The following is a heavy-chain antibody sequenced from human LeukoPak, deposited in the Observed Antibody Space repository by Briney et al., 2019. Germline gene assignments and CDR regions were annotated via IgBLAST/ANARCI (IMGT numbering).Heavy chain of an antibody. CDR1: GFTFSTYA. CDR3: ARGGDIVVVVAATGHDAFDI. J-gene: IGHJ3*02. CDR2: ISYDGSNK. V-gene: IGHV3-30*04. D-gene: IGHD2-15*01. Sequence: GGSLRLSCAASGFTFSTYAMHWVRQAPGKGLEWVAVISYDGSNKYYADSVKGRFTISRDNSKNTLYLQMNSLRAEDTAVYYCARGGDIVVVVAATGHDAFDIWGQGTMVTVSS.